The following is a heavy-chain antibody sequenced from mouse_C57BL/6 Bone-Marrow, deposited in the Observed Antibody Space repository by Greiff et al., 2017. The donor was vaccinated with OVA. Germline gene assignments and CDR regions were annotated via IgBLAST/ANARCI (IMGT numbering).Heavy chain of an antibody. J-gene: IGHJ1*03. V-gene: IGHV1-9*01. CDR1: GYTFTGYW. CDR3: ARVYYDYDRGYWYFDV. Sequence: QVQLQQSGAELMKPGASVKLSCKATGYTFTGYWIEWVKQRPGHGLEWIGEILPGSGSTNYNEKFKGKATFTADTSSNTAYMQLSSLTTEDSAIYYCARVYYDYDRGYWYFDVWGTGTTVTVSS. D-gene: IGHD2-4*01. CDR2: ILPGSGST.